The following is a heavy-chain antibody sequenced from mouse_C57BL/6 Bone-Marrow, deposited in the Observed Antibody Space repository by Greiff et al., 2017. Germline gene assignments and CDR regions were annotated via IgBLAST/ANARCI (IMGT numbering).Heavy chain of an antibody. J-gene: IGHJ3*01. D-gene: IGHD1-1*01. CDR3: TRDSIYYYGSSPWFAY. CDR2: ISSGGDYI. Sequence: EVKLMESGEGLVKPGGSLKLSCAASGFTFSSYAMSWVRQTPEKRLEWVAYISSGGDYIYYADNVKGRFTISRDNARNTLYLQMSSLKSEDTAMYYCTRDSIYYYGSSPWFAYWGQGTLVTVSA. V-gene: IGHV5-9-1*02. CDR1: GFTFSSYA.